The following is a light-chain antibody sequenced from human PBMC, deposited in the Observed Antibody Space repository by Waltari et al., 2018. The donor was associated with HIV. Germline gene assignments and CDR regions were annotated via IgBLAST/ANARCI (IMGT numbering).Light chain of an antibody. CDR2: DVN. J-gene: IGLJ3*02. CDR1: SSDVGDYNY. CDR3: CSYADKYTWV. V-gene: IGLV2-11*01. Sequence: QSALTQPRSVSGSPGQSVTISCTGTSSDVGDYNYVSWYQQHPGKAPKLMIFDVNKRTSGVPDRCSGSKSGNTASLTISGLQAEDEADYYCCSYADKYTWVFGGGTKLTVL.